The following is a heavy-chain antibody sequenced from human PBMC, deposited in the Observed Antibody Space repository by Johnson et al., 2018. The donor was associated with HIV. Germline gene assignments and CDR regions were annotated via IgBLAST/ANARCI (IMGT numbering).Heavy chain of an antibody. J-gene: IGHJ3*02. CDR1: GFTFDDHD. Sequence: VQLVESGGGVVRPGGSLRLSCAASGFTFDDHDMSWVRQAPGTGLEWLSGINWNGGSTGYADSVKGRFTISRAHAKNSLYLQMNSLRAEDTAVYYCARDPYYYDSSGYYYGNDAFDIWGQGTMVTVSS. V-gene: IGHV3-20*04. CDR2: INWNGGST. CDR3: ARDPYYYDSSGYYYGNDAFDI. D-gene: IGHD3-22*01.